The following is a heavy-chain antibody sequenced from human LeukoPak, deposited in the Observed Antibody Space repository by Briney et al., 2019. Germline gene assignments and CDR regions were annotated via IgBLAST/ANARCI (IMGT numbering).Heavy chain of an antibody. CDR2: ISYDGSNK. J-gene: IGHJ4*02. CDR3: ARDLLGESYY. D-gene: IGHD3-16*01. V-gene: IGHV3-30-3*01. CDR1: GFTFSPHA. Sequence: GGSLRLSCAASGFTFSPHAMHWVRQAPGKGLKWVAVISYDGSNKYYADSVKGRFTISRDNSKNTLYLQMNSLRAEDTAVYYCARDLLGESYYWGQGTLVTVSS.